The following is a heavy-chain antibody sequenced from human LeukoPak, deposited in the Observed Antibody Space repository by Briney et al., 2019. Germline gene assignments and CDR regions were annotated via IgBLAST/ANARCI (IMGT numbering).Heavy chain of an antibody. CDR3: TRDRGTYNWFDP. CDR2: IDKKDNLYAT. J-gene: IGHJ5*02. CDR1: GFTFSGSA. V-gene: IGHV3-73*01. Sequence: GGSLRLSCAASGFTFSGSAVHWVRQSSGKGLEWVGHIDKKDNLYATAYAESVKGRFTISRDDSKDTAFLHMNSLKTEDTALYYCTRDRGTYNWFDPWGQGTLVTVSS. D-gene: IGHD2-15*01.